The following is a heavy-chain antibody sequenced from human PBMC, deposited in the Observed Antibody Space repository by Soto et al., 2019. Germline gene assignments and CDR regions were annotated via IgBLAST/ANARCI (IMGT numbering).Heavy chain of an antibody. V-gene: IGHV4-31*03. CDR2: IYYSGST. D-gene: IGHD2-2*01. J-gene: IGHJ6*02. CDR3: ARDRGYCISTSCTTRVYYGMDV. Sequence: QVQLQESGPGLVKPSQTLSLTCTVSGGSISSGGYYWSWIRQHPGKGLEWIGYIYYSGSTYYNPSLKSRVTISVDTSKNQFSLKLSSVTAADTAVYYCARDRGYCISTSCTTRVYYGMDVWGQGTTVTVSS. CDR1: GGSISSGGYY.